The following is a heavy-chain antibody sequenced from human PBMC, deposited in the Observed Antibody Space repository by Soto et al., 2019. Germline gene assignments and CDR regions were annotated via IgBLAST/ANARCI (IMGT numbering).Heavy chain of an antibody. CDR2: IYYSGST. J-gene: IGHJ6*04. D-gene: IGHD3-10*01. V-gene: IGHV4-59*01. Sequence: SETLSLTSTVSGCSMSSYYWSWIRQPPGKGLEWIGYIYYSGSTNYNPSLKSRVTMSVDTPKNQFSLKLSSVTAADTAVYYRARRGYGPGFPYYYGMDVWGKGTTVT. CDR1: GCSMSSYY. CDR3: ARRGYGPGFPYYYGMDV.